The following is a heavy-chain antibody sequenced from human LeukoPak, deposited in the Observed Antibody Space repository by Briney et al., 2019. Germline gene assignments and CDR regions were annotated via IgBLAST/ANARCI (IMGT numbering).Heavy chain of an antibody. Sequence: GGSLRLSCAASGFTFSDHYMDWVRQAPGKGLEWVSIISLDGSTEFYADSVKGRFTISRDTASNTMHLEMNNLRIEDTAVYYCMRDYMGWFDPWGQGSLVTVSS. D-gene: IGHD3-10*01. CDR1: GFTFSDHY. CDR2: ISLDGSTE. CDR3: MRDYMGWFDP. J-gene: IGHJ5*02. V-gene: IGHV3-30-3*01.